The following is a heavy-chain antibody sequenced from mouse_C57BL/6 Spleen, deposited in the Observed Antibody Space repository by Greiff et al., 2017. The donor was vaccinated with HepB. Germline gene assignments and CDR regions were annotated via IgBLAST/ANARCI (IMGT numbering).Heavy chain of an antibody. CDR3: ARGGDYSNYAMDY. J-gene: IGHJ4*01. CDR1: GYTFTSYW. V-gene: IGHV1-72*01. Sequence: QVQLQQPGAELVKPGASVKLSCKASGYTFTSYWMHWVKQRPGRGLEWIGRIDPNSGGTKYNEKFKSKATLTVDKPSSTAYMQLSSLTSEDSAAYQCARGGDYSNYAMDYWGQGTSVTVSS. D-gene: IGHD2-5*01. CDR2: IDPNSGGT.